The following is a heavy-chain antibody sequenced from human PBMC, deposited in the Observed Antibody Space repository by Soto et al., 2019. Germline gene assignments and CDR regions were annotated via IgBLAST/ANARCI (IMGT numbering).Heavy chain of an antibody. J-gene: IGHJ4*02. CDR1: GGSFSGYY. V-gene: IGHV4-34*01. CDR2: INHSGST. Sequence: PSETLSLTCAVYGGSFSGYYWSWIRQPPGKGLERIGEINHSGSTNYNPSLKSRVTISVDTSKNQFSLKLSSVTAADTAVYYCARRRIMITFGGVIVKAPFDYRGQGTLVTVSS. CDR3: ARRRIMITFGGVIVKAPFDY. D-gene: IGHD3-16*02.